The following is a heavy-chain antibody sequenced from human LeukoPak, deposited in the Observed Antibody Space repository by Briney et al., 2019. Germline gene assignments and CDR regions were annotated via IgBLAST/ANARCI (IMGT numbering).Heavy chain of an antibody. Sequence: PGGSLRLSCAASGFTFSGYAMSWVRQAPGKGLEWVSAISGSGGSTYYADSVKGRFTISRDNSKNTLYLQMNSLRAEDTAVYYCARPPSFYGPFDYWGREPWSPSPQ. CDR2: ISGSGGST. J-gene: IGHJ4*02. CDR3: ARPPSFYGPFDY. V-gene: IGHV3-23*01. D-gene: IGHD2-2*01. CDR1: GFTFSGYA.